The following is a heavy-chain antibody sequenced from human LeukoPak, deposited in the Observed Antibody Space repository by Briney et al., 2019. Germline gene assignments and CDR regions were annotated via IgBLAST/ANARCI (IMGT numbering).Heavy chain of an antibody. CDR1: GGSLSSFY. J-gene: IGHJ3*02. Sequence: PSETLSLTCTVSGGSLSSFYWRWLRQPAGKGLEWIGRIDTSGNTNYNPSLKSRVTVSVDRSKNQFSLKLSSVTVADTAVYYCATKVMSGSYWGAFDIWGQGTLVTVSS. D-gene: IGHD1-26*01. CDR2: IDTSGNT. V-gene: IGHV4-4*07. CDR3: ATKVMSGSYWGAFDI.